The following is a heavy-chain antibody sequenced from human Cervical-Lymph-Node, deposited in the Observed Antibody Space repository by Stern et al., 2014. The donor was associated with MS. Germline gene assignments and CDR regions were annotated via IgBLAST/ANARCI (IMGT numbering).Heavy chain of an antibody. Sequence: QVQLVQSGAEVKKPGSSVKVSCKASGGTFKTSAFNWVRQAPGQGLEWMGDIVPMFAKPNYAQKFQGRVTVTADESANTVYMELSSLTSEDTAIYYCAREQSVHYPAFDPWGQGTLVTVSS. J-gene: IGHJ5*02. CDR1: GGTFKTSA. D-gene: IGHD3-10*01. V-gene: IGHV1-69*01. CDR3: AREQSVHYPAFDP. CDR2: IVPMFAKP.